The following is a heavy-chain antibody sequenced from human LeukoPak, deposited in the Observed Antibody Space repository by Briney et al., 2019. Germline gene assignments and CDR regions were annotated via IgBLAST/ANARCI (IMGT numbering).Heavy chain of an antibody. CDR2: ITSNGGST. CDR3: ATYGDPHYYYYSMDV. CDR1: GFTFSSYA. J-gene: IGHJ6*02. D-gene: IGHD4-17*01. V-gene: IGHV3-23*01. Sequence: GGSLRLSCAASGFTFSSYAMSWVRQAPGKGLEWVSAITSNGGSTYYADSVKGRFTVSRDNSKNTLYLQMSSLRAEDTAVYYCATYGDPHYYYYSMDVWGQGTTVTVSS.